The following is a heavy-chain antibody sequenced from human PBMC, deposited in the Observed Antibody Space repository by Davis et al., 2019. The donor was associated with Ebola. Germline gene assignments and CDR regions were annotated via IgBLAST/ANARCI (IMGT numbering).Heavy chain of an antibody. Sequence: AASVKVSCKASGYTFTGYYMHWVRQAPGQGFEWMGWINPNSGGTNYAQKFQGWVTMTRDTSISTAYMELSRLRSDDTAAYYCARDLGGYNFWSGYSHWGQGTLVTVSS. J-gene: IGHJ4*02. CDR1: GYTFTGYY. V-gene: IGHV1-2*04. D-gene: IGHD3-3*01. CDR2: INPNSGGT. CDR3: ARDLGGYNFWSGYSH.